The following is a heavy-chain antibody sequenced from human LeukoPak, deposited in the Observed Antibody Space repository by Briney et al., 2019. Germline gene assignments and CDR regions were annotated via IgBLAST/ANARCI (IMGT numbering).Heavy chain of an antibody. CDR3: VCLGLGGLSLD. V-gene: IGHV3-7*01. CDR1: GFTFSSYW. D-gene: IGHD3-16*01. Sequence: GGSLRLSCAASGFTFSSYWMSWVRQAPGKGLEWVANIKQDGSEKYYVDSVKGRFTISRDNAKNSLYLQMNSLRVEDTAVYYCVCLGLGGLSLDWGQGTLVTVSS. CDR2: IKQDGSEK. J-gene: IGHJ4*02.